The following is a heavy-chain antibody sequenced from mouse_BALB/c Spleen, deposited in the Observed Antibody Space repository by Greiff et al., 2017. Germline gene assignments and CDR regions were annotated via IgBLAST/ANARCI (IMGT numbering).Heavy chain of an antibody. J-gene: IGHJ1*01. D-gene: IGHD2-14*01. CDR3: ARYRYDGGVGYFDV. CDR2: INPSTGYT. CDR1: GYTFTSYW. Sequence: QVQLKESGAELAKPGASVKMSCKASGYTFTSYWMHWVKQRPGQGLEWIGYINPSTGYTEYNQKFKDKATLTADKSSSTAYMQLSSLTSEDSAVYYCARYRYDGGVGYFDVWGAGTTVTVSS. V-gene: IGHV1-7*01.